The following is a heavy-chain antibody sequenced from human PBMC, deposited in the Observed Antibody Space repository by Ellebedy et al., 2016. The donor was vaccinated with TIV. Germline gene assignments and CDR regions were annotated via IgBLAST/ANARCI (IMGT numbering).Heavy chain of an antibody. J-gene: IGHJ6*02. CDR3: ARSHSLPRAMDV. Sequence: GESLKISCKGSEYIFANYWIAWVRQMPGKGLEWMGIIYPGDSDTRYSPSFQGQVSISADKSISTAYLQWSSLKASDTAMYYCARSHSLPRAMDVWGQGTTVTVSS. CDR2: IYPGDSDT. D-gene: IGHD1-26*01. V-gene: IGHV5-51*01. CDR1: EYIFANYW.